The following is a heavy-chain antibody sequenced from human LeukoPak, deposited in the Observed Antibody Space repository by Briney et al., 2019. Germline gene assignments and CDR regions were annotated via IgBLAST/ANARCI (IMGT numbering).Heavy chain of an antibody. D-gene: IGHD6-6*01. J-gene: IGHJ4*02. CDR1: GGTFSSYA. Sequence: SVKVSCKASGGTFSSYAISWVRQAPGQGLDWMGGIIPIFGTANYAQKFQGRVTITTDESTSTAYMELSSLRSEDTAVYYCAAEYSSSPGFDYWGQGTLVTVSS. V-gene: IGHV1-69*05. CDR3: AAEYSSSPGFDY. CDR2: IIPIFGTA.